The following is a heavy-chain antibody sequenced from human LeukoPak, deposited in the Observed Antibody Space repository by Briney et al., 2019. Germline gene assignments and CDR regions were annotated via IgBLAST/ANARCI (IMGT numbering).Heavy chain of an antibody. CDR1: GGTFSSYA. CDR3: ARDLVRGVLNWFDP. D-gene: IGHD3-10*01. Sequence: SVKVSCKASGGTFSSYAISWVRQAPGQGLEWMGGIIPIFGTANYAQKFQGRVTITADESTSTAYTELSSLRSEDTAVYYCARDLVRGVLNWFDPWGQGTLVTVSS. CDR2: IIPIFGTA. V-gene: IGHV1-69*13. J-gene: IGHJ5*02.